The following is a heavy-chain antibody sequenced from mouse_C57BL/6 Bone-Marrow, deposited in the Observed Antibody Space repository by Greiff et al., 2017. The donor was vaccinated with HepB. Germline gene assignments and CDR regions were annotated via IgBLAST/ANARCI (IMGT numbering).Heavy chain of an antibody. CDR1: GFTFSDYY. V-gene: IGHV5-12*01. CDR2: ISNGGGST. Sequence: EVQLVESGGGLVQPGGSLKLSCAASGFTFSDYYMYWVRQTPEKRLEWVAYISNGGGSTYYPDTVKGRFTISRDNAKNTLYLQMSRLKSEDTAMYYCARFITTVVARYFDVWGTGTTVTVSS. CDR3: ARFITTVVARYFDV. J-gene: IGHJ1*03. D-gene: IGHD1-1*01.